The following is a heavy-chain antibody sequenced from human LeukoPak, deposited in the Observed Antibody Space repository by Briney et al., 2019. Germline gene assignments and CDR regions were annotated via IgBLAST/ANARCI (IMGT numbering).Heavy chain of an antibody. J-gene: IGHJ4*02. Sequence: GGSLRLSCATSGFTFSSNWMSWVRQAPGKGLEWVAVISYDGSNKYDADSVKGRFTISRDNSRNTLYLQMNSLRAEDTAVYFCARVPRGAQSVTGTYWGQGTLVTVSS. V-gene: IGHV3-30-3*01. CDR1: GFTFSSNW. D-gene: IGHD6-19*01. CDR2: ISYDGSNK. CDR3: ARVPRGAQSVTGTY.